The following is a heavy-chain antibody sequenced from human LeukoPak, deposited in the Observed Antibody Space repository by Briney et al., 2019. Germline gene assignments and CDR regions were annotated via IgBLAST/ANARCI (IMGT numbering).Heavy chain of an antibody. D-gene: IGHD6-13*01. Sequence: GGSLRLSCAASGFSLSSYWMHWVRQAPGKGLVWVSRINSDGSTTTYADSVKGRFTISRDNARNTLYPQMSSLRAEDTAVYYCGRGGAAAVFDYWGQGTLVTVSS. CDR2: INSDGSTT. CDR3: GRGGAAAVFDY. J-gene: IGHJ4*02. V-gene: IGHV3-74*01. CDR1: GFSLSSYW.